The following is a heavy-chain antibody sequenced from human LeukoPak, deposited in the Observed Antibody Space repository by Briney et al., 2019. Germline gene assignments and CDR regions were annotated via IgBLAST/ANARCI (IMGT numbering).Heavy chain of an antibody. CDR2: ISSSGSTI. V-gene: IGHV3-48*03. Sequence: GGSLRLSCAASGFTFSSYEMNWVRQAPGKGLEWVSYISSSGSTIYYADSVKGRFTISRDNAKNSLYLQMNSLRAEDTAVYYCARDSYYYDSSGYYYDYWGQGTLVTVSS. J-gene: IGHJ4*02. CDR3: ARDSYYYDSSGYYYDY. D-gene: IGHD3-22*01. CDR1: GFTFSSYE.